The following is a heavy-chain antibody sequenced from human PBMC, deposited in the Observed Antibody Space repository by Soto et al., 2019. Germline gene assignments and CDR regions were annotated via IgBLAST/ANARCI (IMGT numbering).Heavy chain of an antibody. CDR3: AKGPEHNRYWYFDL. Sequence: EVQLLESGGGLVQPGGSLRLSCAASGFTFSSYAMSWVRQAPGKGLEWVLAISGSGGSTYYGDSVKGRFTISRDKSKNALYLQMDSMRAEDTAVYYCAKGPEHNRYWYFDLWGRGTLVTVSS. CDR1: GFTFSSYA. J-gene: IGHJ2*01. V-gene: IGHV3-23*01. CDR2: ISGSGGST.